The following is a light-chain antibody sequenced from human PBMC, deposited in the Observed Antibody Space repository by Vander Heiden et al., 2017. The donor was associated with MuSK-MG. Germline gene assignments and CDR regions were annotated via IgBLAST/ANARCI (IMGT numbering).Light chain of an antibody. CDR3: QQSDSTLFT. J-gene: IGKJ3*01. CDR2: AAS. V-gene: IGKV1-39*01. CDR1: QSISSY. Sequence: DIQMTKSPSSLSASVGDRVTITCRASQSISSYLNWYQQKPGKAPKLLIYAASSLQSGVPSRFSGSGSGTDFTLTISSLQPEDFATYYCQQSDSTLFTFGHGTKVDIK.